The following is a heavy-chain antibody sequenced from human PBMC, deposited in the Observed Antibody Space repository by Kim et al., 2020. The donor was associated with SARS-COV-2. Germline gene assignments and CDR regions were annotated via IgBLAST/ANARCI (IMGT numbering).Heavy chain of an antibody. D-gene: IGHD6-19*01. CDR3: ARAGRLWLVRPIFSDFDY. Sequence: LRSRVTISVDTPKNQFSLKLSSVTAADTAVYYCARAGRLWLVRPIFSDFDYWGQGTLATVSS. J-gene: IGHJ4*02. V-gene: IGHV4-34*01.